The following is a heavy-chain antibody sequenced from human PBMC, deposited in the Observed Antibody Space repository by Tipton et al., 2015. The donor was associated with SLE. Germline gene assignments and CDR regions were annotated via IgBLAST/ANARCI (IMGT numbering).Heavy chain of an antibody. D-gene: IGHD2-15*01. J-gene: IGHJ3*02. Sequence: TLSLTCTVSGYSISRGYFWSWIRQPPGKGLEWIGTFYHSGSIYYNPSLKSRVTISVDTSRNQFSLKLSSVTAADTAVYYCARAEGSWDAFDIWGQGTMVTVSS. CDR3: ARAEGSWDAFDI. CDR2: FYHSGSI. CDR1: GYSISRGYF. V-gene: IGHV4-38-2*02.